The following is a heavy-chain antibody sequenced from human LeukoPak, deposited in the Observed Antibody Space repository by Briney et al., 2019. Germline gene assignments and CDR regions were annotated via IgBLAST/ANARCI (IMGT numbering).Heavy chain of an antibody. J-gene: IGHJ4*02. D-gene: IGHD2-21*02. CDR1: GFTFSNYY. CDR2: ISSSGSTI. Sequence: PGGSLRLSCAASGFTFSNYYMSWIRQAPGKGLEWVSYISSSGSTIYYADSVKGRFTISRDNAKNSLYLQMNSLRAEDTAVYYCARRYCGGDCYSDYWGQGTLVTVSS. CDR3: ARRYCGGDCYSDY. V-gene: IGHV3-11*01.